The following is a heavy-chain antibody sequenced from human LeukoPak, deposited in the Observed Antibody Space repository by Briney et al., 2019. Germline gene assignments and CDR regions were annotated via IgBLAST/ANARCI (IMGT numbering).Heavy chain of an antibody. CDR3: ATARGVATIEVTYYFDY. CDR2: ISCSGGST. Sequence: PGGALRLSCAASGFTFSSYAMSGVRQAPGRGLEGGSAISCSGGSTYYADSVKGRFTISRDNSKHTLYLQMNSLRAENTAVYYCATARGVATIEVTYYFDYWGQGTLVTVSS. J-gene: IGHJ4*02. V-gene: IGHV3-23*01. CDR1: GFTFSSYA. D-gene: IGHD5-12*01.